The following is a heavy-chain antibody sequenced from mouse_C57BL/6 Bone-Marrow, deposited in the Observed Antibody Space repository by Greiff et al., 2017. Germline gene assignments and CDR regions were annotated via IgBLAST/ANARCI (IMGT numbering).Heavy chain of an antibody. V-gene: IGHV1-69*01. CDR1: GYTFTSYW. CDR2: IDPSDSYT. J-gene: IGHJ2*01. D-gene: IGHD2-1*01. Sequence: VQLQQPGAELVMPGASVKLSCKASGYTFTSYWMHWVKQRPGQGLEWIGEIDPSDSYTNYNQKFKGQSTLTVDKSSSTAYMQLSSLTSEDSAVYYCASQARSTFYFDYWGQGTTLTVSS. CDR3: ASQARSTFYFDY.